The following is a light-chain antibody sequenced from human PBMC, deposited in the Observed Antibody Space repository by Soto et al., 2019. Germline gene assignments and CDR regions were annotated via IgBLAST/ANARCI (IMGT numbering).Light chain of an antibody. CDR3: SSYTRTTTLV. V-gene: IGLV2-14*01. CDR1: SSDVGGYNY. J-gene: IGLJ2*01. CDR2: DVS. Sequence: QSVLTQPASVSGSPGQSITISCTGTSSDVGGYNYVSWYQQHPGKAPQLMIYDVSNRPSGVSDRFSGSKSGNTASLTISGLQAEDGADYYCSSYTRTTTLVFGGGTKLTVL.